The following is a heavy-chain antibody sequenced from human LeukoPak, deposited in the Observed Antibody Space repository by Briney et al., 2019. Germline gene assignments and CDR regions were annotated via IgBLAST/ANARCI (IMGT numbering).Heavy chain of an antibody. V-gene: IGHV4-4*07. CDR3: ARTGYSSSWYYFDY. D-gene: IGHD6-13*01. J-gene: IGHJ4*02. CDR1: GGSISIYY. CDR2: IYTSGST. Sequence: SETLSLTCTVSGGSISIYYWSWIRQPAGKGLEWIGRIYTSGSTNYNPSLKSRVTMSVDTSKNQFSLKLSSVTAADTAVYYCARTGYSSSWYYFDYWGQGTLVTVSS.